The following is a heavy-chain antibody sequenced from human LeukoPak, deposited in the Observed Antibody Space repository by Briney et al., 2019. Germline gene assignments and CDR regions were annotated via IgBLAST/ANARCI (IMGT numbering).Heavy chain of an antibody. CDR2: IRYDGSNK. V-gene: IGHV3-30*02. D-gene: IGHD3-22*01. J-gene: IGHJ4*02. CDR3: AKGPQLGSGYHPAY. Sequence: QSGGSLRLSCAASGFTFSSYGMHWVRQAPGKGLEWVAFIRYDGSNKYYADSVKGRFTISRDYSKNTLHSQINSLRVEDTAIYYCAKGPQLGSGYHPAYWGQGTLVTVSS. CDR1: GFTFSSYG.